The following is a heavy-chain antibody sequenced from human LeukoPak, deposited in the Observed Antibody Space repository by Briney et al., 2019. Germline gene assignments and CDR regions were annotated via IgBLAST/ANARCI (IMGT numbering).Heavy chain of an antibody. V-gene: IGHV3-23*01. Sequence: PGGSLRFSCAASGFTFSSYAMSWVRQAPGKGLEWVSAISGSGGSTYYADSVKGRFTISRDNSKNTLYLQMNSLRAEDTAVYYCAKDIAATGLKYHWGQGTLVTVSS. J-gene: IGHJ5*02. CDR2: ISGSGGST. CDR3: AKDIAATGLKYH. D-gene: IGHD6-13*01. CDR1: GFTFSSYA.